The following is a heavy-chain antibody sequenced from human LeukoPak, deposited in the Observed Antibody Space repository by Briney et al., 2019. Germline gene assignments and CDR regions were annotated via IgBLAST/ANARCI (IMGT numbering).Heavy chain of an antibody. CDR2: IIPIFGTA. J-gene: IGHJ6*03. CDR1: GGTFSSYA. CDR3: VRDRNYYDSSGYRPYYYYYYMDV. V-gene: IGHV1-69*05. D-gene: IGHD3-22*01. Sequence: ASVKVSCKASGGTFSSYAISWVPEAPGQGLEWMGGIIPIFGTANYAQKFQGRVTITTDESTSRAYMEVSRLRSEDTAVFYCVRDRNYYDSSGYRPYYYYYYMDVWGKGITVTVSS.